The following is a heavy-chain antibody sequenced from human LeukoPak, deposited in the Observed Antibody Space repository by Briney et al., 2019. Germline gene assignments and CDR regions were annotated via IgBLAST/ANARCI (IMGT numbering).Heavy chain of an antibody. V-gene: IGHV1-2*02. CDR1: GYTFTDFY. CDR3: ARDGDSPMVDFDY. J-gene: IGHJ4*02. CDR2: IFPRNGDT. D-gene: IGHD5-18*01. Sequence: GASVKVSCKTSGYTFTDFYFYWLRQAPGQGLEWVGWIFPRNGDTNYAQKFQDRVTLTRDTSISTAYMELSRLPSDDTAIYYCARDGDSPMVDFDYWGQGTLVTVSS.